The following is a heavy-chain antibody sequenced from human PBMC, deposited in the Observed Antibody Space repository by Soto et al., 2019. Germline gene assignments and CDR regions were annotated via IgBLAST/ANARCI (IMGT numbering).Heavy chain of an antibody. V-gene: IGHV1-69*01. D-gene: IGHD3-10*01. CDR1: GGTFNTYA. CDR2: IIPIFGTA. CDR3: ARDNYYGAGNYYNLHYYFNY. J-gene: IGHJ4*02. Sequence: QVQLVQSGAEVKNPGSSVKVSCKASGGTFNTYAFSWVRQAPGQGLEWMGVIIPIFGTANYAQKFQGRVTITADESTSTVYMELSSLTSEDTAVDYCARDNYYGAGNYYNLHYYFNYWGQGALVTVSS.